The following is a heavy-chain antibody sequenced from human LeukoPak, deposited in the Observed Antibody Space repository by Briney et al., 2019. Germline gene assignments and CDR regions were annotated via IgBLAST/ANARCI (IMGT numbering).Heavy chain of an antibody. V-gene: IGHV3-30*18. Sequence: QPGRSLRLSCAASGFTFSSYGMHWVRQAPGKGLEWVAVISYDGSNKYYADSVKGRFTISRDNSKNTLYLQMNSLRAEDTAIYYCAKDWEAVSGTATGIDYWGQGTLVTVSS. D-gene: IGHD6-19*01. CDR1: GFTFSSYG. CDR3: AKDWEAVSGTATGIDY. J-gene: IGHJ4*02. CDR2: ISYDGSNK.